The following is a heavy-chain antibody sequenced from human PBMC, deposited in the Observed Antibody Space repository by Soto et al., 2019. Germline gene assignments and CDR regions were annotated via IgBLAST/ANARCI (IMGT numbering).Heavy chain of an antibody. CDR2: IYYSGST. Sequence: QVQLQESGPGLVKPSETLSLTCTVSGGSISSYYWSWIRQPPGKGLEWIGYIYYSGSTNYNPSLKSRLTISVDTSKNQFSLKLSSVTAADTVVYYCARRWGYAFDIWGQGTMVTVSS. V-gene: IGHV4-59*08. CDR1: GGSISSYY. D-gene: IGHD1-26*01. J-gene: IGHJ3*02. CDR3: ARRWGYAFDI.